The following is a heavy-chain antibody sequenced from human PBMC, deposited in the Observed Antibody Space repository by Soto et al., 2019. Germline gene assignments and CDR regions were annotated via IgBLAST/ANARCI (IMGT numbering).Heavy chain of an antibody. J-gene: IGHJ5*02. Sequence: EGQLMESGGGLIQPGGSLRLSCAVYGFTVSSDYMSWVRQAPGKGLEWVSVIYSGGSTYYADSVKGRFTISRDNYGNTLYLQMNSLRAEDTAMYYCARGYGSGSYFLDHWGQGTLVTVSS. CDR1: GFTVSSDY. V-gene: IGHV3-53*01. D-gene: IGHD3-10*01. CDR3: ARGYGSGSYFLDH. CDR2: IYSGGST.